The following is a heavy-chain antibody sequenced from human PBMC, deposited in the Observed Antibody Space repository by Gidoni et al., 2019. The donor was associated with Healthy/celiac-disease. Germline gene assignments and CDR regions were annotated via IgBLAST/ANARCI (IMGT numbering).Heavy chain of an antibody. D-gene: IGHD6-19*01. CDR1: GFTFSSYS. CDR3: ASRIAVAGTNY. Sequence: EVQLVESGGGLVKPGGSLRLSCAASGFTFSSYSMNWVRQAPGKGLAWVSSISSSSSYIYYADSVKGRFTISRDNAKNSLYLQMNSLRAEDTAVYYCASRIAVAGTNYWGQGTLVTVSS. V-gene: IGHV3-21*01. J-gene: IGHJ4*02. CDR2: ISSSSSYI.